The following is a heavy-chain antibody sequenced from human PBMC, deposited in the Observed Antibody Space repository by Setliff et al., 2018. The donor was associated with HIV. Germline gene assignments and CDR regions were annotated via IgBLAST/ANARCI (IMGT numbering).Heavy chain of an antibody. CDR3: AKKLSPAAGYFDY. CDR2: ISDVGGNAAST. V-gene: IGHV3-23*01. Sequence: GGSLRLSCAASGFTFSSYAMSWVRQAPGKGLQWVSVISDVGGNAASTYYAGSVKGRFTISRDNSKNTLYLQMNGLRAEDTAVYYCAKKLSPAAGYFDYWGQGTLVTVSS. D-gene: IGHD6-13*01. CDR1: GFTFSSYA. J-gene: IGHJ4*02.